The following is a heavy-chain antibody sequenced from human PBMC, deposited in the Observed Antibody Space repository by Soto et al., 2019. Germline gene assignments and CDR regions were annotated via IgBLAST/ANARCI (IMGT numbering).Heavy chain of an antibody. CDR3: ATDKDSTYDY. D-gene: IGHD4-4*01. J-gene: IGHJ4*02. CDR1: GDTFSSYS. V-gene: IGHV1-69*08. Sequence: QVHLVQSGAEVEKPGSSVKVSCKASGDTFSSYSFTWVRQAPGQGLEWMGRIIPILGITNYAQKFQGRVTITADKSTSTAYMELSSLRSEDTAVYYCATDKDSTYDYWGQGNLVTVSS. CDR2: IIPILGIT.